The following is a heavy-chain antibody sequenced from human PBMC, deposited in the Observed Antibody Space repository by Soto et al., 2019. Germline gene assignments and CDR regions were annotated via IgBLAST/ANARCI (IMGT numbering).Heavy chain of an antibody. CDR2: IYYSGST. J-gene: IGHJ6*02. D-gene: IGHD6-13*01. CDR3: ARDRLSSPAYYYYGMDV. CDR1: GGSISSGDYY. Sequence: PSETLSLTCTVSGGSISSGDYYWSWIRQPPGKGLEWIGYIYYSGSTYYNPSLKSRVTISVDTSKNQFSLKLSSVTAADTAVYYCARDRLSSPAYYYYGMDVWGQGTTVTVSS. V-gene: IGHV4-30-4*01.